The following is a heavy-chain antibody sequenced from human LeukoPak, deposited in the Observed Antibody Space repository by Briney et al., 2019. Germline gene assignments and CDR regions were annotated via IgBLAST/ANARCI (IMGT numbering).Heavy chain of an antibody. V-gene: IGHV3-23*01. D-gene: IGHD1-26*01. CDR2: IIGSGDST. CDR3: AKERRETSGSYYGTFDY. J-gene: IGHJ4*02. CDR1: GFTFSNYA. Sequence: PGGSLRLSCAVSGFTFSNYALSWVRQSPGKGLEWVSTIIGSGDSTAYADSVKGRFTISRDSSKNTLFLQMNSLRAEDTALYYCAKERRETSGSYYGTFDYWGRGTLVTVSS.